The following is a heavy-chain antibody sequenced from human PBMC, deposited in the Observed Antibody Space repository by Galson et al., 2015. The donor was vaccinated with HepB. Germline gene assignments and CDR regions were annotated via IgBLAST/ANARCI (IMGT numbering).Heavy chain of an antibody. V-gene: IGHV1-3*01. J-gene: IGHJ4*02. D-gene: IGHD3-10*01. CDR2: INAGNGNT. Sequence: SVKVSCKASGYTFTSYAMHWVRQAPGQRLEWMGWINAGNGNTKYSQKFQGRVTITRDTSASTAYMELSSLRSEDTAVYYCARVVGGYYGSGSYGYWGQGTLVTVSS. CDR1: GYTFTSYA. CDR3: ARVVGGYYGSGSYGY.